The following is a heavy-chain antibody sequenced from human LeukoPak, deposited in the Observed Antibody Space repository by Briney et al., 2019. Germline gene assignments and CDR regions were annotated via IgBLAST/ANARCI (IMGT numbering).Heavy chain of an antibody. Sequence: GESLKISCKGSGYSFTSYWIGWVRQMPGKGLEWMGIIYPGDSDTRYSPSFQGQVTISADKSISTAYLQWSSLKASDTAMYYCARSRITMVRGVIISTPWFDPWGQGTLVTVSS. J-gene: IGHJ5*02. CDR1: GYSFTSYW. CDR3: ARSRITMVRGVIISTPWFDP. D-gene: IGHD3-10*01. CDR2: IYPGDSDT. V-gene: IGHV5-51*01.